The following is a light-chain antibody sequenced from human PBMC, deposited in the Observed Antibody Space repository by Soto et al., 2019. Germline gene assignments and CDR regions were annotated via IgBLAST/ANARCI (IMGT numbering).Light chain of an antibody. CDR3: SSYTTSSTPV. V-gene: IGLV2-14*01. CDR2: DVS. Sequence: QSALTQPASVYGSPGQSITISSPGTSSDVGGYNYVSWYQQHPGKAPKLMIFDVSNRPSGVSNRFSGSKSGNTASLTISGLQAEDEADYYCSSYTTSSTPVFGTGTKVTVL. CDR1: SSDVGGYNY. J-gene: IGLJ1*01.